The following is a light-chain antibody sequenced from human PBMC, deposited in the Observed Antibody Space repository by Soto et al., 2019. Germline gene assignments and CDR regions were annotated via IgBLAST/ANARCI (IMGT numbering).Light chain of an antibody. CDR2: SAS. Sequence: IVLTQSPATLSVSPGERATLSRRASQSISSLLAWYQQKPGQIPRLLIYSASTRATGIPARFSGSGSGADFTLTISSLQSEDFAVYYCQQYYDWPITFGQGTRLEIK. J-gene: IGKJ5*01. CDR1: QSISSL. CDR3: QQYYDWPIT. V-gene: IGKV3-15*01.